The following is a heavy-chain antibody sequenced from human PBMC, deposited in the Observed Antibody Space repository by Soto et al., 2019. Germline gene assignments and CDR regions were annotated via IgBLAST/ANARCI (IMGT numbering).Heavy chain of an antibody. V-gene: IGHV3-9*02. CDR1: GFIADDYA. D-gene: IGHD4-17*01. J-gene: IGHJ4*02. CDR3: VKDMKWGGMTTIHYFDS. Sequence: EVQLVESGGGLVQPGRSLRLSCVASGFIADDYAMHWVRQAPGKGLEWVSGISSNSATINYADSVKGRFTISRDNAKNSLFLQMNSLRPEDKAFYYCVKDMKWGGMTTIHYFDSWGQGTLVTVSS. CDR2: ISSNSATI.